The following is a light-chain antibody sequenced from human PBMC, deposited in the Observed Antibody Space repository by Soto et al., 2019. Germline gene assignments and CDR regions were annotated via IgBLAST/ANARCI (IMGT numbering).Light chain of an antibody. CDR2: GAS. J-gene: IGKJ1*01. V-gene: IGKV3-20*01. CDR3: QRDGSSPWT. Sequence: EIVLTQSPGTLSLSPGERATLSCRASQSVSSSYLAWYQQKPGQAPRLLIYGASSRVTGIQDRCSGSGSGTGFTRTVSRLEPEGFAGDYGQRDGSSPWTFGEGTKVVIK. CDR1: QSVSSSY.